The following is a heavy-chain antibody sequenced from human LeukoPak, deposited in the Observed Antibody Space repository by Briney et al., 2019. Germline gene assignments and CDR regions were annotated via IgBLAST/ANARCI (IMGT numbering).Heavy chain of an antibody. CDR1: GFIFRNHA. CDR2: VSASGGST. CDR3: AKSLGNQGVIDY. D-gene: IGHD3-10*01. J-gene: IGHJ4*02. V-gene: IGHV3-23*01. Sequence: GGSLRLSCAASGFIFRNHAMSWVRQPPGQGLEWVSGVSASGGSTFNTDSVKGRFSISRDNSKNTLYLEMNSLRPEDTALYYCAKSLGNQGVIDYWGQGTLVTVSS.